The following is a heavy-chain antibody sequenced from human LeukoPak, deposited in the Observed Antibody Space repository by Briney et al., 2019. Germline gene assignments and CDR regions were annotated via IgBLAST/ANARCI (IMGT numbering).Heavy chain of an antibody. CDR3: ARDRLPYYYDSSGYYLY. J-gene: IGHJ4*02. D-gene: IGHD3-22*01. CDR1: GYTFTSYA. Sequence: GASVKVSCKASGYTFTSYAMNWVRQAPGQGLEWMGWINTNTGNLTYAQGFTGRFVFSLDTSVSTAYLQISSLKAEDTAVYYCARDRLPYYYDSSGYYLYWGQGTLVTVS. V-gene: IGHV7-4-1*02. CDR2: INTNTGNL.